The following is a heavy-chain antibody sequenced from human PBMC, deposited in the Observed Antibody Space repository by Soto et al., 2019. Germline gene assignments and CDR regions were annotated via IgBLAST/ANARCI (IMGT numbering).Heavy chain of an antibody. CDR3: ARLADYCSGGSCYHGMDV. J-gene: IGHJ6*02. D-gene: IGHD2-15*01. CDR2: IYPGDSDT. CDR1: GYSFTSYW. Sequence: GESLKISCKGSGYSFTSYWIGWVRQMPGKGLEWMGIIYPGDSDTRYSPSFQGQVTISADKSISTAYLQWSSLKASDTAMYYCARLADYCSGGSCYHGMDVWGQGTTVTVS. V-gene: IGHV5-51*01.